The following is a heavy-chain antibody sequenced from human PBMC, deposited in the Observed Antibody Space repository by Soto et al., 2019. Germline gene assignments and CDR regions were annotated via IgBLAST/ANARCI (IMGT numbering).Heavy chain of an antibody. Sequence: GGSLRLSCAASGFTVSDNYMNWVRQAPGGGLEWVSVLYRSGYTYYADSVKGRFTISRDNSKNTLYLQMNSLRAEDTALYYCARGREWFTPDFWGQGTRVTVSS. CDR2: LYRSGYT. CDR3: ARGREWFTPDF. J-gene: IGHJ4*02. V-gene: IGHV3-66*01. D-gene: IGHD3-3*01. CDR1: GFTVSDNY.